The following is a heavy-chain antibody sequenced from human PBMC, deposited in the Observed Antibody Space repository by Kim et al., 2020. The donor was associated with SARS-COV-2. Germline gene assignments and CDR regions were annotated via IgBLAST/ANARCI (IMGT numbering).Heavy chain of an antibody. Sequence: SLKGRVTISVDRSKNQFSLKLSSVTAADTAVYYCARGGRVVAATNPYFRYWGQGTLVTVSS. CDR3: ARGGRVVAATNPYFRY. V-gene: IGHV4-30-2*01. J-gene: IGHJ4*02. D-gene: IGHD2-15*01.